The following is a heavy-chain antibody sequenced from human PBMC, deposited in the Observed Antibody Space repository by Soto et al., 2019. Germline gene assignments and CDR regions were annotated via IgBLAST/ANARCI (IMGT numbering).Heavy chain of an antibody. Sequence: GGSLRLSCAASGFTFSSYGMHWVRQAPGKGLEWVAVIWYDGSNKYYADSVKGRFTISRDNSKNTLYLQMNSLRAEDTAVYYCARVTGATTSYYYYGMDVWGQGTTVTVSS. J-gene: IGHJ6*02. CDR3: ARVTGATTSYYYYGMDV. D-gene: IGHD1-26*01. CDR2: IWYDGSNK. CDR1: GFTFSSYG. V-gene: IGHV3-33*01.